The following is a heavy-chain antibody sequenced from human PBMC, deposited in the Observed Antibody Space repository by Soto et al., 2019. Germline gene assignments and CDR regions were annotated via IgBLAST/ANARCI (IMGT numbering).Heavy chain of an antibody. CDR1: GGTFSSYA. V-gene: IGHV1-69*01. D-gene: IGHD3-3*01. Sequence: QVQLVQSGAEVKKPGSSVKVSCKASGGTFSSYAISWVRQAPGQGLEWMGWIIPIFGTANYAQKYQGRVTITAYESTSTAYMELSSLRSEETAVYYCARPRYDFWCGYFQSWFDPWGQGTLVTVSS. CDR2: IIPIFGTA. J-gene: IGHJ5*02. CDR3: ARPRYDFWCGYFQSWFDP.